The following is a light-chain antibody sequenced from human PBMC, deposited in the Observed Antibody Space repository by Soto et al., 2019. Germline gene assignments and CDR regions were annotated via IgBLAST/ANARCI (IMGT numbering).Light chain of an antibody. CDR1: QSITSSQ. Sequence: EIVLTQSPGTLSLSPGERATLSCRASQSITSSQLAWYQQRPGQAPRLLTYGSSSRATGIPDRFSGSGAGTDFTLTIRRLESEDFAVYYCQQYGSAQFSFGGGTKVEIK. V-gene: IGKV3-20*01. CDR2: GSS. CDR3: QQYGSAQFS. J-gene: IGKJ4*01.